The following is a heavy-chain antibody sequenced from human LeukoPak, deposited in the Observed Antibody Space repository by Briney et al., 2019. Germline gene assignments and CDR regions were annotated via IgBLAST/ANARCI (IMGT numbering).Heavy chain of an antibody. Sequence: SETLSLTCTVSGYSISSGFYWGWIRQPPGKGLEWIGSIYHSGSTHYNSSLKSRVTISVDTSKNQFSLKLSSVTAADTAVYYCAREAYVGIAAAVTTQYYYYMDVWGKGTTVTISS. V-gene: IGHV4-38-2*02. CDR3: AREAYVGIAAAVTTQYYYYMDV. CDR2: IYHSGST. J-gene: IGHJ6*03. CDR1: GYSISSGFY. D-gene: IGHD6-13*01.